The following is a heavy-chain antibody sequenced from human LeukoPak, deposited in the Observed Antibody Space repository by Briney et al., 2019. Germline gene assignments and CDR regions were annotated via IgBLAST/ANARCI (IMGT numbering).Heavy chain of an antibody. V-gene: IGHV4-59*11. CDR2: IYYSGST. J-gene: IGHJ4*02. D-gene: IGHD1-26*01. Sequence: PSETLSLTCTVSGGSISSHYWSWIRQPPGKGLEWIGYIYYSGSTNYNPSLKSRVTISVDTSKNQFSLKLSSVTAADTAVYYCARGARIVGGGPFDYWGQATLVTVSS. CDR3: ARGARIVGGGPFDY. CDR1: GGSISSHY.